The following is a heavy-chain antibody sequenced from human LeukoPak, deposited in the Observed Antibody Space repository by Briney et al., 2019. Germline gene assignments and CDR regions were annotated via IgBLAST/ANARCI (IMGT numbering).Heavy chain of an antibody. CDR2: INRSGST. D-gene: IGHD3-10*01. Sequence: SETLSLTCAVYGGSFSGYYWSWIRQPPGKGLEWIGEINRSGSTNYNPSLKSRVTISVDTSKNQFSLKLSSVTAADTAVYYCARGRVLWFGELFLYYFDYWGQGTLVTVSS. CDR3: ARGRVLWFGELFLYYFDY. V-gene: IGHV4-34*01. CDR1: GGSFSGYY. J-gene: IGHJ4*02.